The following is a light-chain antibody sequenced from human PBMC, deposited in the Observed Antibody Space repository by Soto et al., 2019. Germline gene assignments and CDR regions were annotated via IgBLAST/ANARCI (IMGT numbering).Light chain of an antibody. CDR1: SSDVGGFHF. CDR2: DVN. V-gene: IGLV2-11*01. CDR3: CSYAGSFTFV. Sequence: QSALTQPRSVSGSPGQSVNISCTGTSSDVGGFHFVSWYQQHPGRAPKLIIFDVNARPSGVPDRFSGSKSGNTASLTISGLQADDEADYYCCSYAGSFTFVFGGGTEATVL. J-gene: IGLJ2*01.